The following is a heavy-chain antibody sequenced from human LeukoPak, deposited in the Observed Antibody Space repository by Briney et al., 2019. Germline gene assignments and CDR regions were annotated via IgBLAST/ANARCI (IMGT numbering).Heavy chain of an antibody. J-gene: IGHJ4*02. CDR1: GGSISSYY. V-gene: IGHV4-59*01. Sequence: SETLSLTCTVSGGSISSYYWSWIRQPPGKGLEWIGYIYYSGSTNYNPSLKSRVTIPVDTSKNQFSLKLSSVTAADTAVYYCARGYYYDSSVTHFDYWGQGTLVTVSS. CDR3: ARGYYYDSSVTHFDY. D-gene: IGHD3-22*01. CDR2: IYYSGST.